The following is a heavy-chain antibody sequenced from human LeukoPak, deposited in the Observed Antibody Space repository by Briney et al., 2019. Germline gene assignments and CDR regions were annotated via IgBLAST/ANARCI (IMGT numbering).Heavy chain of an antibody. J-gene: IGHJ5*02. CDR2: IYYSGST. CDR1: GGSISSYY. V-gene: IGHV4-59*01. Sequence: PSETLSLTCTVSGGSISSYYWSWIRQPPGKGLEWIGYIYYSGSTNYNPSLKSRVTISVDTSKNQFSLKLSSVTAADTAVYYCARDKRMRVVAATPSGWFDPWGQGTLVTVSS. D-gene: IGHD2-15*01. CDR3: ARDKRMRVVAATPSGWFDP.